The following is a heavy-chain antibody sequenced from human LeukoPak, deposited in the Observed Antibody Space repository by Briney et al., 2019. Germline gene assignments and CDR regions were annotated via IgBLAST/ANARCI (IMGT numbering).Heavy chain of an antibody. CDR2: MNPNSGNT. V-gene: IGHV1-8*01. D-gene: IGHD6-13*01. CDR3: ARGPYSSSWYGGYYYGMDV. J-gene: IGHJ6*02. Sequence: GASVKVSCKASGYTFTSYDINWVRQATGQGLEWMGWMNPNSGNTGYAQKFQGRVTMTRNTSISTAYMELSSLRSEDTAVYYYARGPYSSSWYGGYYYGMDVWGQGTTVTVSS. CDR1: GYTFTSYD.